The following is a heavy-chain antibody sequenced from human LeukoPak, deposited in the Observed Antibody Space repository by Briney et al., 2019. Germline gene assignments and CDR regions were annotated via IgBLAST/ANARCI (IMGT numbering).Heavy chain of an antibody. Sequence: GGSLRLSCAASGFTFSSYGMHWVRQAPGKGLEWVAVISYDGSNKYYADSVKGRFTISRDNSKNTLYLQMNSLRAEDTAVYYCAKGIIVGATWGENYNCFDPWGQGTLVTVSS. CDR2: ISYDGSNK. D-gene: IGHD1-26*01. CDR3: AKGIIVGATWGENYNCFDP. J-gene: IGHJ5*02. V-gene: IGHV3-30*18. CDR1: GFTFSSYG.